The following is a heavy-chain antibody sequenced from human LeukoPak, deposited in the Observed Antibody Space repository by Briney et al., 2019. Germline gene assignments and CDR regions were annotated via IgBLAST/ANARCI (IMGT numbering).Heavy chain of an antibody. D-gene: IGHD5-12*01. CDR1: GFPFSSYA. Sequence: PGGSLRLSCEASGFPFSSYAMSWVRQAPGKGLEWVSVISGSGDSTYYADSVEGRCTSSRDNSKDALYLQMNSLRAEDTAVYYCARVGYSGYGYDYWGQGTLVTVSS. CDR3: ARVGYSGYGYDY. CDR2: ISGSGDST. V-gene: IGHV3-23*01. J-gene: IGHJ4*02.